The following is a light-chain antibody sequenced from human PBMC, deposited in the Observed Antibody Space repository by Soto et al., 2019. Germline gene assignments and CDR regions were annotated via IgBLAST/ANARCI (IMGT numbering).Light chain of an antibody. CDR1: QSVSSY. J-gene: IGKJ2*01. CDR3: QQRSNWPPYT. V-gene: IGKV3-11*01. CDR2: DAS. Sequence: EIVLTQSPATLSLSPGERATLSCRASQSVSSYFAWYQQKPGQAPRLLIYDASNRATGIPARFSGSGSGTDFTLTIISLEPEDFAVYYCQQRSNWPPYTFGQGTKVEIK.